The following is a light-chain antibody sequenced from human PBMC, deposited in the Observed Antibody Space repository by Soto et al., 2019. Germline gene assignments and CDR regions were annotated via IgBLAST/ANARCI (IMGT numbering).Light chain of an antibody. Sequence: LTQPPSASGSLGQSVTISCTGTSSDIGTYDYVSWYQQHPGRAPKLIIFEVSKRPLGVPDRFSGSKSGNTASLIVSGLQPDDEAEYHCTSYTGDDFTFVFGTGTKVTVL. V-gene: IGLV2-8*01. CDR3: TSYTGDDFTFV. CDR2: EVS. CDR1: SSDIGTYDY. J-gene: IGLJ1*01.